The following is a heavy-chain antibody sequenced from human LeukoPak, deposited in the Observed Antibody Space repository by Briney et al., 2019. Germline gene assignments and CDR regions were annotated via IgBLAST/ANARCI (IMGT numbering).Heavy chain of an antibody. D-gene: IGHD3-3*01. CDR2: IYYSGST. V-gene: IGHV4-39*07. CDR3: ARVNDYDFYFDY. Sequence: PSETLSLTCTVSGGSISSSSHYWGRIRQPPGEGLEWIGTIYYSGSTYYNPSLKSRVTISVDTSKNQFSLKLSSVTAADTAVYYCARVNDYDFYFDYWGQGTLVTVSS. CDR1: GGSISSSSHY. J-gene: IGHJ4*02.